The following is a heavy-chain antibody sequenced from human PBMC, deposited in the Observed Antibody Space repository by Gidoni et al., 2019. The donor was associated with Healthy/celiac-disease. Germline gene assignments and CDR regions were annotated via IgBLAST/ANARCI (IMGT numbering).Heavy chain of an antibody. V-gene: IGHV4-39*01. J-gene: IGHJ4*02. CDR3: GRNPCSKFRKNGWGTDFDY. D-gene: IGHD3-16*01. Sequence: QLQLQESGPGLVKPSETLSLTCTVSGGSISSSSYYWGLIRQPPGNGLEWIGCIYYSGIPYYNPFLKSRVNLVVDTSKNQFSLKVGSGTAADTAVYYCGRNPCSKFRKNGWGTDFDYWGQGTLVTVSS. CDR1: GGSISSSSYY. CDR2: IYYSGIP.